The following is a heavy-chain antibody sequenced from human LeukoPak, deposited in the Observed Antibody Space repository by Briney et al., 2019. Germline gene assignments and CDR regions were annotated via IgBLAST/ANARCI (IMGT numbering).Heavy chain of an antibody. CDR1: DGSFSGHY. CDR3: ARVLGGPGF. V-gene: IGHV4-34*01. Sequence: PSETLSLTCVVHDGSFSGHYWNWIRQPPGKGLEWIGDINQSGSTTYNPSLKSRVTISVDTSGKYFSLNLTSVTAADTAIYYCARVLGGPGFWGQGTLVTVSS. CDR2: INQSGST. D-gene: IGHD1-14*01. J-gene: IGHJ4*02.